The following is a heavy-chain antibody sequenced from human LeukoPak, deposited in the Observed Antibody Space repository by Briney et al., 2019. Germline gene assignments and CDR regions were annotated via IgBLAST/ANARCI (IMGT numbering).Heavy chain of an antibody. V-gene: IGHV4-59*01. CDR2: IYYSGST. CDR1: GDSIRGYY. J-gene: IGHJ5*02. Sequence: SSETLSLTCNVSGDSIRGYYWSWIRQPPGKGLEWIGYIYYSGSTNYNPPLKSRVTISLDTSKNQFSLNLTSVTAADTAVYYCARFTPQGYGWGGYNRFDPWGQGTLVTVSS. CDR3: ARFTPQGYGWGGYNRFDP. D-gene: IGHD3-16*01.